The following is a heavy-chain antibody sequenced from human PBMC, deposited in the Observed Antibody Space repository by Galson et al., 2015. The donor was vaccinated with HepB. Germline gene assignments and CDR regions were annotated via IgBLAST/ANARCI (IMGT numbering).Heavy chain of an antibody. J-gene: IGHJ4*02. CDR2: INNDNGDT. D-gene: IGHD4-17*01. V-gene: IGHV1-3*04. Sequence: SVKVSCKASGYTFTNYAIHWVRQAPGQRLEWMGWINNDNGDTKYSQKFQVRVTITRDTSASTAYMDLGSLRSEDTAVYYCARDARDGDLDYWGQGTLVTVSS. CDR3: ARDARDGDLDY. CDR1: GYTFTNYA.